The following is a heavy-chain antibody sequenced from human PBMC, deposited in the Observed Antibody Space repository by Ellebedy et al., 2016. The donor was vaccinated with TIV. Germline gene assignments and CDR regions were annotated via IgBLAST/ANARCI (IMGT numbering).Heavy chain of an antibody. V-gene: IGHV3-7*01. CDR1: GFSFRSYW. CDR3: ARRGSYGDYAVQINSWFDT. D-gene: IGHD4-17*01. J-gene: IGHJ5*02. Sequence: GESLKISCAASGFSFRSYWMSWVRQVPGKGLEWVANIYQDGGVQYYVDSVKGRFTISRDNADNSLFLQMNSLGAEDTAVYYCARRGSYGDYAVQINSWFDTWGRGTLVAVSS. CDR2: IYQDGGVQ.